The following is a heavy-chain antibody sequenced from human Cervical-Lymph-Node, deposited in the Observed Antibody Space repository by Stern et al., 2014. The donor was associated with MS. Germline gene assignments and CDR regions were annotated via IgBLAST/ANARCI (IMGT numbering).Heavy chain of an antibody. D-gene: IGHD6-19*01. CDR3: ARKGYSSGWSGYFDY. CDR2: ISPHNGDT. V-gene: IGHV1-18*01. CDR1: GYTFASYG. Sequence: QLVQSGAEVKKPGASVKISCKPSGYTFASYGLSWVRQAPGQGLEWMGWISPHNGDTNYAETLQGRVTMTTDTSTNTAYMELRSLRSDDTAVYYCARKGYSSGWSGYFDYWGRGTAVTVSS. J-gene: IGHJ4*02.